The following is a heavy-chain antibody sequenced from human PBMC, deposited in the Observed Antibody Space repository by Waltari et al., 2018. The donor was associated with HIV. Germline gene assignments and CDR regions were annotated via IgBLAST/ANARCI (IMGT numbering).Heavy chain of an antibody. CDR2: ISWNSGSI. J-gene: IGHJ4*02. Sequence: EVQLVESGGGLVQPGRSLRLSCAASGFTFDDYAMHWVRQAPGKGLEWVSGISWNSGSIGYADSVKGRFTISRDNAKNSLYLQMNSLRAEDTALYYCAKDQDSSGWYYFDYCGQGTLVTVSS. CDR3: AKDQDSSGWYYFDY. CDR1: GFTFDDYA. D-gene: IGHD6-19*01. V-gene: IGHV3-9*01.